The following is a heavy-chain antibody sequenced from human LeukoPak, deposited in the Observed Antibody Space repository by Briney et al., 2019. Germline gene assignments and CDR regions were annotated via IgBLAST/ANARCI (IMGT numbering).Heavy chain of an antibody. CDR3: ARRAVAAYLDAFDI. D-gene: IGHD6-19*01. CDR2: IYYSGST. V-gene: IGHV4-59*08. Sequence: PSETLSLTCTVSGGSISSYYWSWIRQPPGKGLEWIGYIYYSGSTNYNPSLKSRVTISVDTSKNQFSLKLSSVTAADTAVYYCARRAVAAYLDAFDIWGQGTMVTVSS. J-gene: IGHJ3*02. CDR1: GGSISSYY.